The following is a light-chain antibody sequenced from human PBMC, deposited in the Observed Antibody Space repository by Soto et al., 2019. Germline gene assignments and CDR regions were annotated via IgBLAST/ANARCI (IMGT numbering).Light chain of an antibody. CDR2: DVS. CDR3: SSYAGGSTSYV. J-gene: IGLJ1*01. V-gene: IGLV2-14*03. Sequence: QSVLTQPASVSGSPGQSITISCTGTSSDVGAYKYVSWHQQHPGKAPKLMIYDVSDRPSGVSDRFSGSKSGNTASPTISGLQAEDEADYYCSSYAGGSTSYVFGTGTKVTVL. CDR1: SSDVGAYKY.